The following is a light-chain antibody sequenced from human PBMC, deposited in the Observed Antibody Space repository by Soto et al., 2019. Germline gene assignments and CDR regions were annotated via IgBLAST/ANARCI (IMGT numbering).Light chain of an antibody. Sequence: QSALTQPRSVSGSPGQSVTISCTGTSNDVGGYNFVSWYQQHPGKVPKLFIYDVSRRPSGVPDRFSGSKSGNTASQTISGLQAEDEADYYCSSYAGSYTLVFGGGTKLTVL. V-gene: IGLV2-11*01. J-gene: IGLJ2*01. CDR3: SSYAGSYTLV. CDR2: DVS. CDR1: SNDVGGYNF.